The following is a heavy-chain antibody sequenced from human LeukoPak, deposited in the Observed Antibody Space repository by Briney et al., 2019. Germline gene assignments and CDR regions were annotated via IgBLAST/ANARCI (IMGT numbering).Heavy chain of an antibody. CDR3: ARGYYDILTGYYTNDAFDI. Sequence: GGSLRLSCAASGFTVSSNYMSWVRQAPGKGLEWVSVIYSGGSTYYADSVKGRFTISRHNSNNTLYLQMNSLRAEDTAVYYCARGYYDILTGYYTNDAFDIWGQGTMVTVSS. J-gene: IGHJ3*02. D-gene: IGHD3-9*01. V-gene: IGHV3-53*04. CDR1: GFTVSSNY. CDR2: IYSGGST.